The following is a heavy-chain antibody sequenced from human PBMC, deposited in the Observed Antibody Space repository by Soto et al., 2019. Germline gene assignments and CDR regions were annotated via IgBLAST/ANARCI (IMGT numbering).Heavy chain of an antibody. D-gene: IGHD1-26*01. J-gene: IGHJ4*02. CDR1: GASISSTSSDDW. CDR3: AKMVGATLVDY. V-gene: IGHV4-4*02. Sequence: QVQLQESGPGLVKPSGTLSLTCTVSGASISSTSSDDWWSWVRQPPGKGLEWIGEIYHSGSTNYNPSLKCRLTMSVDRSKNPLSLRLSPVTAAAKAVYYCAKMVGATLVDYGGQGTLVNVSS. CDR2: IYHSGST.